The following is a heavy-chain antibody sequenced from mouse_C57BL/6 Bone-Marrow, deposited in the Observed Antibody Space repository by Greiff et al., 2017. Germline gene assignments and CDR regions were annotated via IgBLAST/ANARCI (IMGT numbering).Heavy chain of an antibody. J-gene: IGHJ3*01. V-gene: IGHV14-4*01. Sequence: SGAELVRPGASVKLSCTASGFNIKDDYMHWVKQRPEQGLEWIGWIDPENGDTEYASKFQGKATITADTSSNTAYLQLSSLTSEDTAVYYCTRAYYSNYEAYWGQGTLVTVSA. CDR2: IDPENGDT. CDR1: GFNIKDDY. D-gene: IGHD2-5*01. CDR3: TRAYYSNYEAY.